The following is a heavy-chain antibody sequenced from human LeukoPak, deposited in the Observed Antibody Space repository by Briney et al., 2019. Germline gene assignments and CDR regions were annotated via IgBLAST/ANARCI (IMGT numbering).Heavy chain of an antibody. D-gene: IGHD6-25*01. V-gene: IGHV3-74*01. J-gene: IGHJ4*02. Sequence: GVSLRLSCAASGFALSDYWMHWVRQAPGKGLVWVSRINSEGGLISYADSVKGRFTTYRDNAKNTLYLQMNSLTAEDTAMYYCTRAAEQRPIDYWGQGTLVTVSS. CDR3: TRAAEQRPIDY. CDR2: INSEGGLI. CDR1: GFALSDYW.